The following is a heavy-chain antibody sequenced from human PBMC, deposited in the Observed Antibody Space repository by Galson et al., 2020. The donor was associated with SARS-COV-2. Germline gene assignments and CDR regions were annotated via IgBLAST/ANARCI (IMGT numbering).Heavy chain of an antibody. CDR2: IYYSGST. CDR3: SRAVTTLVNY. V-gene: IGHV4-61*01. J-gene: IGHJ4*02. Sequence: SETVSLTCTVSGGSVSSGSYYWSWIRQPPGKGLEWIGYIYYSGSTNYNPSLKSRVTISVDTSKNQFSLKLSSVTAADTAVYYCSRAVTTLVNYWGQGTLFTVSS. D-gene: IGHD4-17*01. CDR1: GGSVSSGSYY.